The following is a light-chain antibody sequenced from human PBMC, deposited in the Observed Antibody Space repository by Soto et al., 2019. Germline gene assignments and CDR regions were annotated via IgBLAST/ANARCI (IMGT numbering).Light chain of an antibody. V-gene: IGLV2-14*03. CDR3: SSYTARNTEV. J-gene: IGLJ1*01. CDR1: SSVVGAFNY. Sequence: QSVLTQPASVSGSPGQSISISCIGTSSVVGAFNYVSWYQHHPGKAPQLIIYDVTSRPSGASNRFSASKSGNTASLTISGLQAEDEADYYCSSYTARNTEVFGTGTKVTVL. CDR2: DVT.